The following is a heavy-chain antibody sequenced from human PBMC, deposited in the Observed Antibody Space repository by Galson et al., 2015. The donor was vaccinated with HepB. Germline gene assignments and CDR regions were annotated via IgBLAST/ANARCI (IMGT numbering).Heavy chain of an antibody. CDR1: GFSFSSYG. CDR2: IRYDGTNE. D-gene: IGHD4-17*01. V-gene: IGHV3-30*02. CDR3: AKESTVTTKNWFDP. J-gene: IGHJ5*02. Sequence: SLRLSCAASGFSFSSYGMHWVRQAPGKGLEWVSFIRYDGTNEYYADSVKGRFTISRDNSKNTLYLQMNSLRAEDTAVYYCAKESTVTTKNWFDPWGQGTLVTVCS.